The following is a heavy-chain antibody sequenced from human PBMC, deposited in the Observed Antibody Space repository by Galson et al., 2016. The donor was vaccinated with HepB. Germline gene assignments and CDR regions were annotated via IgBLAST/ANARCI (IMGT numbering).Heavy chain of an antibody. CDR2: ISGSGAGT. CDR1: GFIFSNYA. CDR3: AKTPPGSSIQYFDY. Sequence: SLRLSCAASGFIFSNYAMSWVRQAPGKGLEWVSAISGSGAGTNYADSVRGRFTISRDNSKNTLYLQMNSLTAEDTAVYYCAKTPPGSSIQYFDYWGQGTLVTVSS. J-gene: IGHJ4*02. D-gene: IGHD6-6*01. V-gene: IGHV3-23*01.